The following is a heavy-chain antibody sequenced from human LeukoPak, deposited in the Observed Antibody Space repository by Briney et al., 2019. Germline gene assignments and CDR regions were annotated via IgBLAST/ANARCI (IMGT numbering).Heavy chain of an antibody. Sequence: PSETLSLTCTVSGGSISSYYWSWIRQPAGKGLEWLGRIYTSGSTNYNPSLKSRVTMSVDTSKNQFSLKLSSVTAADTAVYYCARDRGYYDSSVGFDYWGQGTLVTVSS. CDR1: GGSISSYY. CDR3: ARDRGYYDSSVGFDY. D-gene: IGHD3-22*01. V-gene: IGHV4-4*07. CDR2: IYTSGST. J-gene: IGHJ4*02.